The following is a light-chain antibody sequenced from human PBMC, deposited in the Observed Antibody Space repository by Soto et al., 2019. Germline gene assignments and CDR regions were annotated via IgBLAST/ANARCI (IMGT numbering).Light chain of an antibody. Sequence: QSVLTQPPSISGAPGQRVTISCTGSSSNIGAGSDVHWYHQLPGTAPKLLIYGNTNRPSGVPDRFSGSKSGTSASLAIAGLQTEDEGDYYCQTYDSLNDYVFGTGTKVTVL. J-gene: IGLJ1*01. CDR3: QTYDSLNDYV. V-gene: IGLV1-40*01. CDR2: GNT. CDR1: SSNIGAGSD.